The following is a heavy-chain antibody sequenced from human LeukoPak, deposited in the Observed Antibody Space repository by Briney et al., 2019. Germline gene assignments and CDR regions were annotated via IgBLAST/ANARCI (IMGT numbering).Heavy chain of an antibody. CDR1: GLTFSSYW. V-gene: IGHV3-7*01. Sequence: TGGSLRLSCAASGLTFSSYWMSWVRQAPGKGLEWVANIKQDGSEKYYVDSVKGRFTISRDNAKNSLYLQMNSLRAEDTAVYYCARDGMGYSDAFDIWGQGTMVTVSS. CDR2: IKQDGSEK. D-gene: IGHD3-22*01. J-gene: IGHJ3*02. CDR3: ARDGMGYSDAFDI.